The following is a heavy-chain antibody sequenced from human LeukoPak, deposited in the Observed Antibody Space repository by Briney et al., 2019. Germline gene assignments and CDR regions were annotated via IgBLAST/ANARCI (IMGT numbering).Heavy chain of an antibody. V-gene: IGHV4-39*01. Sequence: SETLSLTRTVSGGSISSSSYYWGWIRQPPGKGLEWIGSIYYSGSTYYNPSLKSRVTISVDTSKNQFSLKLSSVTAADTAVYYCARRRSSSGWYELPYNWFDPWGQGTLVTVSS. CDR3: ARRRSSSGWYELPYNWFDP. CDR1: GGSISSSSYY. D-gene: IGHD6-19*01. CDR2: IYYSGST. J-gene: IGHJ5*02.